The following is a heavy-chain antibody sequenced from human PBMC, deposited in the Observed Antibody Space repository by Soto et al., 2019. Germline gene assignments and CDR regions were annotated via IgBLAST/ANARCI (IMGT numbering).Heavy chain of an antibody. J-gene: IGHJ5*02. CDR1: GFSLSTSGVG. Sequence: QITLKESGPTLVKPTQPLTLTCTFSGFSLSTSGVGVGWIRQPPGKALEWLALIYWSDEKRYSPSLSSRLTIAKDTSKHHVVLTMTNMDPVETPTFSCAHRRGADYIWCFRSWGQATLVTVSS. D-gene: IGHD4-4*01. CDR3: AHRRGADYIWCFRS. V-gene: IGHV2-5*01. CDR2: IYWSDEK.